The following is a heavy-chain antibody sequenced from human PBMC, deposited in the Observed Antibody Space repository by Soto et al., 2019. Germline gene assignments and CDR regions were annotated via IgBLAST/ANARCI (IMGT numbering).Heavy chain of an antibody. CDR3: ARLTPGYSSGWFIDY. J-gene: IGHJ4*02. D-gene: IGHD6-19*01. CDR2: IHNGRST. Sequence: PSETLSLTCTVSGDSLTRNYWSWIRQPPGKGLEWLAYIHNGRSTNYNPSLKSRVTISVDTSKNQFSLKLSSVTAADTAVYYCARLTPGYSSGWFIDYWGQGTLVTVSS. CDR1: GDSLTRNY. V-gene: IGHV4-59*08.